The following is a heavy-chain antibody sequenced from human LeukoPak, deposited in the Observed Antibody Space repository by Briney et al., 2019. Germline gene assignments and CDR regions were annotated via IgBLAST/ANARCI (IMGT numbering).Heavy chain of an antibody. V-gene: IGHV4-34*01. D-gene: IGHD6-6*01. J-gene: IGHJ4*02. CDR2: INHSGST. Sequence: PSETLSLTCAVYGGSFSGYYWSWIRQPPGKGLEWIGEINHSGSTNYNPSLKSRVTISVDTSKIQFSLKLSSVTAADTAVYYCARARRGSTSSPFRSSIAARNYFDYWGQGTLVTVSS. CDR1: GGSFSGYY. CDR3: ARARRGSTSSPFRSSIAARNYFDY.